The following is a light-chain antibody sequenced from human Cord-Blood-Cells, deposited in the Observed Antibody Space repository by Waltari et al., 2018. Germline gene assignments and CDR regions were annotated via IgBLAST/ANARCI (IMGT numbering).Light chain of an antibody. CDR1: KSVSSSY. V-gene: IGKV3-20*01. CDR2: GAS. J-gene: IGKJ2*03. Sequence: EIVLTQSPGTLSLSPGERATLSCRARKSVSSSYLAWYQQKPGQAPRLLIYGASSRATGIPDRFSGSGSGTDFTLTISRLEPEDFAVYYCQQYGSSPDSFGQGTKLGI. CDR3: QQYGSSPDS.